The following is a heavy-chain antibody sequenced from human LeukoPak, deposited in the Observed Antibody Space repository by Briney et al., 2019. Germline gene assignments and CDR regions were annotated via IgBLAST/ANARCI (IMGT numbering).Heavy chain of an antibody. J-gene: IGHJ4*02. D-gene: IGHD5-24*01. CDR3: ASRAVEMTTTKGH. CDR2: ISGSGGST. Sequence: PGGSLRLSCTASGFTFSSYAMSWVRQAPGKGLEWVSTISGSGGSTYYADSVKGRFTISRDNSKNTLYLQMNSLRAEDTAVYYCASRAVEMTTTKGHWGQGTLVTVSS. CDR1: GFTFSSYA. V-gene: IGHV3-23*01.